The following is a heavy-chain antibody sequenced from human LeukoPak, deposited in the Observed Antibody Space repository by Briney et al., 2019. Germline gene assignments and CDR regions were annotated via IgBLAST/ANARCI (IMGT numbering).Heavy chain of an antibody. D-gene: IGHD3-10*01. Sequence: GGSLRLSCAASGFTFSSYAMSWVRQAPGKGLEWVSAISGSGGSTYYADSVKGRFTISRGNSKNTLYLQMNSLRAEDTAVYYCARGGRLLSFGELFYYWGQGTLVTVSS. CDR1: GFTFSSYA. V-gene: IGHV3-23*01. J-gene: IGHJ4*02. CDR3: ARGGRLLSFGELFYY. CDR2: ISGSGGST.